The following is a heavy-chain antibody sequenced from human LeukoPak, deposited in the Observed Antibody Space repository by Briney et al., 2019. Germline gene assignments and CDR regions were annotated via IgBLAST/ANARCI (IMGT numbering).Heavy chain of an antibody. Sequence: GGSLRLSCAASGFTFSSYGMHWVRQAPGKGLEWISYISGTSSTIYNADSVKGRFTISRDNAKNSLYLQMNSLRAEDTAVYYCAKELGNADSYGNVPLGHWGQGTLVIVSS. D-gene: IGHD1-26*01. J-gene: IGHJ4*02. CDR3: AKELGNADSYGNVPLGH. CDR1: GFTFSSYG. V-gene: IGHV3-48*04. CDR2: ISGTSSTI.